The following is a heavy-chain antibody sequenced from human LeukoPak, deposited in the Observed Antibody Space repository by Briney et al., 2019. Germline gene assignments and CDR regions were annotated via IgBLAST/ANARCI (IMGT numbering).Heavy chain of an antibody. Sequence: GGSLRLSCAVSGITLSNYGMSWVRQAPGKGLEWVAGTSDSGGSTNYADSVKGRFTISRDNPKNTLYLQMNSLRAEGTAVYFCAKRGVVIRVILVGFHKEAYYFDSWGQGALVTVSS. CDR3: AKRGVVIRVILVGFHKEAYYFDS. CDR2: TSDSGGST. J-gene: IGHJ4*02. CDR1: GITLSNYG. D-gene: IGHD3-22*01. V-gene: IGHV3-23*01.